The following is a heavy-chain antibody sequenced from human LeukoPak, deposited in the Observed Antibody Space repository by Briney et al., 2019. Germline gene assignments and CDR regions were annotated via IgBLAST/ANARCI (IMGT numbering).Heavy chain of an antibody. V-gene: IGHV4-4*07. Sequence: PSETLSLTCTVSGGSISSYYWSWIRQPAGKGLEWIGRIYTSGSTNYNPSLKSRVTTSVDTSKNQFSLKLGSVTAADTAVYYCARDSYYYYGSGRTYDYWGQGTLVTVSS. J-gene: IGHJ4*02. CDR3: ARDSYYYYGSGRTYDY. CDR2: IYTSGST. D-gene: IGHD3-10*01. CDR1: GGSISSYY.